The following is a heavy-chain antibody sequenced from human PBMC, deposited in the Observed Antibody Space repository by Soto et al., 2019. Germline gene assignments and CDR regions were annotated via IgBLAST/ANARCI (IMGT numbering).Heavy chain of an antibody. D-gene: IGHD4-17*01. J-gene: IGHJ4*02. CDR2: ISAGNGNT. CDR1: GYTFSIYG. V-gene: IGHV1-18*01. Sequence: ASVKVSCKASGYTFSIYGISWVRQAPGQGLEWMGWISAGNGNTNYLQKFQGRVTMTTDTSTSTAYMELRSLRSDDTAVYYCARSGATVTRLFDYWGQGTLVTVSS. CDR3: ARSGATVTRLFDY.